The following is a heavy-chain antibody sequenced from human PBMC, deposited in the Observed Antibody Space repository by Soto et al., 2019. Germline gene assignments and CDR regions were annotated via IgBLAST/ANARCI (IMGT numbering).Heavy chain of an antibody. J-gene: IGHJ6*02. Sequence: QVQLVQSGAELKNPGSSVKVSCKASGGTFSSHAVIWVRQAPGQGLEWMGGIIPAFETPTYAQKFQGRLMITADESTSTAYMELSSLRSDDTAVYYCATRGGHRPGYQYGMDVWGQGTTVPVSS. D-gene: IGHD2-15*01. CDR1: GGTFSSHA. CDR3: ATRGGHRPGYQYGMDV. V-gene: IGHV1-69*01. CDR2: IIPAFETP.